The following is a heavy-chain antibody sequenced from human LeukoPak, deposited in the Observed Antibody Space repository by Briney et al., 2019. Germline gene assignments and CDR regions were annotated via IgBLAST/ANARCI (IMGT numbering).Heavy chain of an antibody. V-gene: IGHV4-38-2*01. CDR1: GYSISSGYY. Sequence: SETLSLTCAVSGYSISSGYYWGWIRQPPGKGLEWIGSIYHSGSTYYNPSLKSRVTISVDTSKNQFSLKLSSVTAADTAVYHCARHVGKIAVAVPYNWFDPWGRGTLVTVSS. CDR3: ARHVGKIAVAVPYNWFDP. CDR2: IYHSGST. D-gene: IGHD6-19*01. J-gene: IGHJ5*02.